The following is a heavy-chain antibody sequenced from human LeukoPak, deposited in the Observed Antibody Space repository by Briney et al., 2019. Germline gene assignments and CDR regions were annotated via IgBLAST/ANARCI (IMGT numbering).Heavy chain of an antibody. V-gene: IGHV4-59*01. J-gene: IGHJ6*03. CDR1: GGSISSYY. Sequence: SETLSLTCTVSGGSISSYYWSWIRQPPGKGLEWIGYIYYSGSTNYNPSLKSRVTISVDTSKNQFSLKLSSVTAADTAVYYCARDWHLRREKGYYYYMDVWGKGTTVTVSS. CDR3: ARDWHLRREKGYYYYMDV. CDR2: IYYSGST. D-gene: IGHD1-26*01.